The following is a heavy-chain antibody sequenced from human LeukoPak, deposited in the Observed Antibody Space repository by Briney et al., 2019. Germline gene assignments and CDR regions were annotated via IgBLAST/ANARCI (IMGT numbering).Heavy chain of an antibody. D-gene: IGHD3-22*01. Sequence: GESLKISCKGSGYSFTSYWIGWVRQMPGKGLEWMGIIYPGDSDTRYSPSFQGQVTISADKSISTAYLQWSRLRSDDTAVYYCARDPRTSHDSSGYYYGNLDYWGQGTLVTVSS. CDR1: GYSFTSYW. V-gene: IGHV5-51*01. J-gene: IGHJ4*02. CDR3: ARDPRTSHDSSGYYYGNLDY. CDR2: IYPGDSDT.